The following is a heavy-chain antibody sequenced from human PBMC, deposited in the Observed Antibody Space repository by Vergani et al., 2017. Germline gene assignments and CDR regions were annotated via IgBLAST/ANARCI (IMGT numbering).Heavy chain of an antibody. V-gene: IGHV3-23*01. Sequence: EVQLLESGGDLVQPGGSLRLSCAASGFTFNHYAMNWVRQAPGKGLEWVSGISGSGGSTYYAGSVKGRFTISRDSSKNTLYLQMNSLCAGDTAVYYCAKANPRNSGYDYLYYYHAMVVWGQGTTVTVSS. CDR3: AKANPRNSGYDYLYYYHAMVV. D-gene: IGHD5-12*01. CDR2: ISGSGGST. CDR1: GFTFNHYA. J-gene: IGHJ6*02.